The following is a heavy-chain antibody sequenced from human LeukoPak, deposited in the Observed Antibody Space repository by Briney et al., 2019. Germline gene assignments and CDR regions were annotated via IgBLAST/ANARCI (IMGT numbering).Heavy chain of an antibody. J-gene: IGHJ4*02. D-gene: IGHD3-16*01. V-gene: IGHV3-74*01. Sequence: GGSLRLSCAASGFTFYTYAMSWVRQAPGKGLEWVSRINSDGSSTSYADSVKGRFTISRDNAKNTLYLQMNSLRAEDTALYYCARDIMARGDGDYFDYWGQGTLVTVSS. CDR2: INSDGSST. CDR1: GFTFYTYA. CDR3: ARDIMARGDGDYFDY.